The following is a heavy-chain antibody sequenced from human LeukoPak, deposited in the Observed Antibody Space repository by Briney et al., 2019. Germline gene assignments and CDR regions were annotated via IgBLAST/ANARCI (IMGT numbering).Heavy chain of an antibody. J-gene: IGHJ4*02. V-gene: IGHV1-2*02. Sequence: GASVKVSCKASGYTFTGYYMHWVRQAPGQGLEWMGWINPNSGGTNYAQKFQGRVTMTRDTSISTAYMELSRPRSDDTAVYYCARDFTTYYYDSSGYPLGLWGQGTLVTVSS. CDR2: INPNSGGT. CDR1: GYTFTGYY. D-gene: IGHD3-22*01. CDR3: ARDFTTYYYDSSGYPLGL.